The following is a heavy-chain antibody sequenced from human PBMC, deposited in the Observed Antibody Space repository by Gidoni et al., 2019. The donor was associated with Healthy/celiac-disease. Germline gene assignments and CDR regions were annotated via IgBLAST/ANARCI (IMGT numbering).Heavy chain of an antibody. D-gene: IGHD3-3*01. CDR3: ARSGLDFWSGYYPT. J-gene: IGHJ5*02. CDR2: IYSGGST. Sequence: EVQLVESGGGLIQPGGSLRLSCAASGFTVSRNYMSWVRQAPGKGLEWVSIIYSGGSTYYADSVKGRFTISRDNSKNTLYLQMNSLRAEDTAVYYCARSGLDFWSGYYPTWGQGTLVTVSS. CDR1: GFTVSRNY. V-gene: IGHV3-53*01.